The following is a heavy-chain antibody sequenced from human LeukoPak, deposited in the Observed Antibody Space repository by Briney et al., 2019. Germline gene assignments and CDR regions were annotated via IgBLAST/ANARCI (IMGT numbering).Heavy chain of an antibody. CDR3: ARGTWTWYEVTTEEPNFDY. Sequence: EASVKVSCKASGGTFSSYTISWVRQAPGQGLEWMGRIIPILGIANYAQKFQGRVTITADKSTSTAYMELSSLRSEDTAVYYCARGTWTWYEVTTEEPNFDYWGQGTLVTVSS. CDR1: GGTFSSYT. J-gene: IGHJ4*02. D-gene: IGHD4-17*01. CDR2: IIPILGIA. V-gene: IGHV1-69*02.